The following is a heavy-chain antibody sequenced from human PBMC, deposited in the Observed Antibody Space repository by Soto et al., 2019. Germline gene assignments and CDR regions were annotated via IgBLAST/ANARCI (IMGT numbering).Heavy chain of an antibody. CDR3: AKREVTMVRGVSHYFDY. D-gene: IGHD3-10*01. CDR1: GGSISSSSYY. J-gene: IGHJ4*02. V-gene: IGHV4-39*01. Sequence: QLQLQESGPGLVKPSETLSLTCTVSGGSISSSSYYWGWIRQPPGKGLEWIGSIYYSGSTYYNPSLKSRVTISVDTSKNQFSLKLSSVTAADTAVYYCAKREVTMVRGVSHYFDYWGQGTLVTVSS. CDR2: IYYSGST.